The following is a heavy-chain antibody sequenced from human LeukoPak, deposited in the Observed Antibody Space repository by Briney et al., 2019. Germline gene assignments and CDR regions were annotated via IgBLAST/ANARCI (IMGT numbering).Heavy chain of an antibody. CDR1: GGSISSSSYY. CDR3: ARDLRYYDFWSGYSNAFDI. CDR2: IYYSGST. Sequence: SETLSLTCTVSGGSISSSSYYWGWIRQPPGKGLEWIGSIYYSGSTYYNPSLKSRVTISVDTSKNQFSLKLSSVTAADTAVYYCARDLRYYDFWSGYSNAFDIWGQGTLDTVSS. V-gene: IGHV4-39*07. D-gene: IGHD3-3*01. J-gene: IGHJ4*02.